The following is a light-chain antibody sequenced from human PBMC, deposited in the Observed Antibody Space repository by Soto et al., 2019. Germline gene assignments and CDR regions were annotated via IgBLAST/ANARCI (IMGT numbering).Light chain of an antibody. V-gene: IGLV1-40*01. J-gene: IGLJ1*01. Sequence: QSVLTQPPSVSGAPGQRVTIARSGSTANIGSNYDVHWYQQLPGAAPKVLIYGNNNRPSGVPSRFSASKSGTSASLAITGLQAEDEADYYCQSYDSSLSAYVFXTGTKLTVL. CDR1: TANIGSNYD. CDR2: GNN. CDR3: QSYDSSLSAYV.